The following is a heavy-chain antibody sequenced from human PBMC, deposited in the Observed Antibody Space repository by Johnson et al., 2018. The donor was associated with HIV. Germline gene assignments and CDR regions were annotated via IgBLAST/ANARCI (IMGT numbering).Heavy chain of an antibody. J-gene: IGHJ3*01. CDR2: TKQDGSEK. CDR1: GFTFDDYG. V-gene: IGHV3-7*04. D-gene: IGHD5-24*01. Sequence: VQLVESGGGVARPGGSLRLSCAASGFTFDDYGMSWVRQAPGKGLEWVANTKQDGSEKYYVDSVRGRFTISRDNAKNSLYLQMNSLRAEDTAVYYCARGHNSAFDLWGQGTMVTVSS. CDR3: ARGHNSAFDL.